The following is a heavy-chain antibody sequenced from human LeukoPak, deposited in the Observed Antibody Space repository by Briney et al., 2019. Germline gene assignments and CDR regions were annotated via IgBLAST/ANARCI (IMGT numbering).Heavy chain of an antibody. CDR1: GFTFSSYA. CDR2: ISGSGGST. Sequence: PGGSLRLSCAASGFTFSSYAMSWVRQAPGKGLEWVSAISGSGGSTYYADSVKGRFTISRDNSKNTLYLQMNSLRAEDTAVYYRAKKDGRIAVVAWFDYWGRGTLVTVSS. J-gene: IGHJ4*02. CDR3: AKKDGRIAVVAWFDY. V-gene: IGHV3-23*01. D-gene: IGHD6-19*01.